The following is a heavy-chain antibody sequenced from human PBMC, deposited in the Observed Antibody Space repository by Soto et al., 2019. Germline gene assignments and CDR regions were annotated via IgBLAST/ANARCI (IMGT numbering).Heavy chain of an antibody. V-gene: IGHV4-39*01. CDR1: GVSISRYSYY. J-gene: IGHJ5*02. Sequence: SETLSLTCTVSGVSISRYSYYWGWIRQPPGKGLDWIGSVYYSGNTNYNPSLKGRVTIFVGKSKNHVSLRLSSVTAADTAVYYCARHSLYGGPFEPWGQGTLVTV. CDR2: VYYSGNT. D-gene: IGHD3-10*01. CDR3: ARHSLYGGPFEP.